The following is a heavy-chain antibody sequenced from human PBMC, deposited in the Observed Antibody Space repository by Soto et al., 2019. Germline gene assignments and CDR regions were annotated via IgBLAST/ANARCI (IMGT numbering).Heavy chain of an antibody. J-gene: IGHJ4*02. V-gene: IGHV4-28*01. Sequence: ASETLSLTCAVSGFSIGSNNWWGWIRQPPGKGLEWIGNIYYSGTTYYNPSLKSRVSMSVDGAKNQFSLSLSSVTAVDTAVYYCARKERKPSAIWNWGQGTLVTVSS. CDR1: GFSIGSNNW. D-gene: IGHD2-2*01. CDR2: IYYSGTT. CDR3: ARKERKPSAIWN.